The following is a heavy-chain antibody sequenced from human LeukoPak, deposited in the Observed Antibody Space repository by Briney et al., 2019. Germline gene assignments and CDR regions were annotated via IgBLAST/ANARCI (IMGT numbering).Heavy chain of an antibody. D-gene: IGHD6-19*01. CDR2: MYSDGSA. J-gene: IGHJ4*02. Sequence: PGGSLRLSCAASGFTVSGNYMSWVRQAPGKGLEWVSVMYSDGSAYYADSVKGRFTISRGNSKNRLFLQMNSLRAEDTAVYFCARTIAMTGIDYFDQWGQGTLVTVS. CDR3: ARTIAMTGIDYFDQ. V-gene: IGHV3-53*01. CDR1: GFTVSGNY.